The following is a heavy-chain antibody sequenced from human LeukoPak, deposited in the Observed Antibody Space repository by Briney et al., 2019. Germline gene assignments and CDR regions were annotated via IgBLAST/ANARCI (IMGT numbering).Heavy chain of an antibody. D-gene: IGHD1-1*01. V-gene: IGHV4-59*08. J-gene: IGHJ3*02. CDR3: AVNSTKHTFDI. CDR1: GGSMSPFY. CDR2: TYYSGGT. Sequence: SETLSLTCTVSGGSMSPFYWSWIRQSPGKGLEWIGSTYYSGGTNYNPSLKSRVTISVDTSKNQFSLELSSVTAADTAVYYCAVNSTKHTFDIWGQGTMVTVSS.